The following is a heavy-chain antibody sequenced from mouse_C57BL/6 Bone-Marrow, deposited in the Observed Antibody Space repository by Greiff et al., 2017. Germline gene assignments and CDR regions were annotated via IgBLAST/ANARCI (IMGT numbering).Heavy chain of an antibody. CDR3: ASGRRQIPDGYYEGNAMDY. Sequence: QVQLQQSGAELAKPGASVKLSCKASGYTFTSYWMHWVKQRPGQGLEWIGYINPSSGYTKYNQKFKDKATLTADKSSSTAYMQLSSLTYEDSAVXYCASGRRQIPDGYYEGNAMDYWGKGTSVTVSS. V-gene: IGHV1-7*01. D-gene: IGHD2-3*01. CDR2: INPSSGYT. CDR1: GYTFTSYW. J-gene: IGHJ4*01.